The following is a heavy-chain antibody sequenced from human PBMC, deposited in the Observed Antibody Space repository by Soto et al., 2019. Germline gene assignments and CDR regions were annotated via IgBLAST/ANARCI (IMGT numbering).Heavy chain of an antibody. V-gene: IGHV3-23*01. CDR1: GFPFTSYA. CDR2: ISGSGGST. CDR3: AGGAIPSCVY. J-gene: IGHJ4*02. Sequence: EVQLLESGGGLVQPGGSLRLSCAASGFPFTSYAMSWVRQAPGKGLEWVSAISGSGGSTHYADSVKGRFTVSRDNSKNTLYLQMNSLRAEDTAVYYCAGGAIPSCVYWGQGTLVTVSS. D-gene: IGHD3-16*01.